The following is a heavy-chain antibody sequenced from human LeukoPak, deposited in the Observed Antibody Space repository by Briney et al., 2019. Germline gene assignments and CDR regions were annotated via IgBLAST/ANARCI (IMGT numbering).Heavy chain of an antibody. CDR3: ATTYSYGYYDAFDI. Sequence: GGSLRLSWAASGFTFSSYAMHWDRQAAGKGLEWVAVISSDGSKKYYADSVKDRFTSSRDNSKNTLYLQMNSLRAEDTAVYYYATTYSYGYYDAFDIWGQGTMVTVSS. V-gene: IGHV3-30*04. CDR1: GFTFSSYA. J-gene: IGHJ3*02. CDR2: ISSDGSKK. D-gene: IGHD5-18*01.